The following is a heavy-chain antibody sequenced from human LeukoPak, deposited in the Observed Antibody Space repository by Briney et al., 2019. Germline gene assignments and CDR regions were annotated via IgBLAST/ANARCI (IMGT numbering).Heavy chain of an antibody. Sequence: QPGRSLRLSCAASGFTFSSYGMHWVRQAPGKGLEWVAVISYDGSNKYYADSVKGRFTISRDNSKNTLYLQMNSLRAEDTAVYYCAKEAYYYDSGGYLDYWGQGTLVTVSS. CDR2: ISYDGSNK. J-gene: IGHJ4*02. CDR3: AKEAYYYDSGGYLDY. D-gene: IGHD3-22*01. CDR1: GFTFSSYG. V-gene: IGHV3-30*18.